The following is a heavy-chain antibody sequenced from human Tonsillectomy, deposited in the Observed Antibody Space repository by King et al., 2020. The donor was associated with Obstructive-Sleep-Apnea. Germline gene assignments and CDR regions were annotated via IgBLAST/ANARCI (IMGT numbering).Heavy chain of an antibody. CDR1: GFTFSTYS. V-gene: IGHV3-30*04. D-gene: IGHD6-6*01. J-gene: IGHJ6*02. CDR2: ISFDGSNK. CDR3: AGDGLADRSSSQWEYGMDV. Sequence: QVQLVESGGGVVQPGKSLRLSCAASGFTFSTYSIHWVRQAPGKGLEWVAFISFDGSNKYYAASLKGRFTVSRDESKNTLYLQRNSLRPADTGVYYCAGDGLADRSSSQWEYGMDVWGHGTTVTVS.